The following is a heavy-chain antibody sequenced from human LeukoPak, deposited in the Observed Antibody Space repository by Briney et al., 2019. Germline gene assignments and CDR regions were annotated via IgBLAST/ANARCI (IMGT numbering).Heavy chain of an antibody. Sequence: SETLSLTCTVSGGSINSYYWSWIRQPPGKGLEWIGYIHYSESTNYNPSLKSRVTISLDTSKHQFSLKLTSVTAADTAVYYCVRQNRGYYGNWFDPWGQGTLVTVSS. CDR3: VRQNRGYYGNWFDP. CDR2: IHYSEST. J-gene: IGHJ5*02. D-gene: IGHD3-22*01. CDR1: GGSINSYY. V-gene: IGHV4-59*08.